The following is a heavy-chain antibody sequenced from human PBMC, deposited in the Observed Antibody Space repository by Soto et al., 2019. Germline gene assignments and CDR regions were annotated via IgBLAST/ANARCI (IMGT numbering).Heavy chain of an antibody. CDR3: AKTSGSYSGNDAFDI. CDR1: GGPISSYY. J-gene: IGHJ3*02. D-gene: IGHD1-26*01. V-gene: IGHV4-59*01. CDR2: IYYSGST. Sequence: SETLSLTCTVSGGPISSYYWSWIRQPPGKGLGGIGYIYYSGSTNYNPSLKSRVTISVDTSKNQFSLKLSSVTAADTAVYYCAKTSGSYSGNDAFDIWGQGTMVTVSS.